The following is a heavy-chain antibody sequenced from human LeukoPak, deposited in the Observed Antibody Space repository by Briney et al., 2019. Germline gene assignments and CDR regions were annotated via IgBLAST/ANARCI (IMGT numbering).Heavy chain of an antibody. D-gene: IGHD1-26*01. V-gene: IGHV3-23*01. Sequence: PGGSLRLSCAASGFTFDHYRMSWVRQAPGKGLEWVSTVNADGGNTYYADSVKGRFTISRDNSKSTLILQMISLRVEDTALYYCTKRGTHGGTWDHFADWGQGTLVTVSS. CDR2: VNADGGNT. J-gene: IGHJ4*02. CDR1: GFTFDHYR. CDR3: TKRGTHGGTWDHFAD.